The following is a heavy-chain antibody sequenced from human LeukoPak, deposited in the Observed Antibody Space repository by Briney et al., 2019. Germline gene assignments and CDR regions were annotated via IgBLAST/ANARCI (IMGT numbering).Heavy chain of an antibody. CDR2: INPNSGGT. J-gene: IGHJ5*02. Sequence: AAVKVSCKPSGYTFTGYYMHWLRQAPVQGREGMGWINPNSGGTNYAQKLHGRGTMTRDTSVSPGYIELSRLRSDDTAVYYCARANMVRGVGSFFDRDWFDPWGQGTLVTVSS. CDR1: GYTFTGYY. V-gene: IGHV1-2*02. CDR3: ARANMVRGVGSFFDRDWFDP. D-gene: IGHD3-10*01.